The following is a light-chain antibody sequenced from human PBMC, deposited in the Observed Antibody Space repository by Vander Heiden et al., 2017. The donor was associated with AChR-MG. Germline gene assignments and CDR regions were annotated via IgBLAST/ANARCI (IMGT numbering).Light chain of an antibody. J-gene: IGLJ2*01. Sequence: SALTPPLSVSGSPGQSITISCTGTSSDVGAYNYVSWYQQHPGKAPKLMIYDVSDRPSGVSNRFSGSKSGNTASLTISGLQTEDEADYYCTSYTSSSTRVVFGGGTKLTVL. CDR1: SSDVGAYNY. CDR3: TSYTSSSTRVV. CDR2: DVS. V-gene: IGLV2-14*03.